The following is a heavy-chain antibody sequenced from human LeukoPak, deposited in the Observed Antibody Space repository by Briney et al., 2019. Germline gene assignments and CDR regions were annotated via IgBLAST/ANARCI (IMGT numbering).Heavy chain of an antibody. CDR3: AAGTRSGAFDI. CDR2: ISSSSSYI. CDR1: GFTFSSYS. V-gene: IGHV3-21*01. D-gene: IGHD6-13*01. J-gene: IGHJ3*02. Sequence: PGGSLRLSCAASGFTFSSYSMNWVRQAPGKGLEWVSSISSSSSYIYYADSVKGRFTISRDNAKNSLFLQMNSLRAEDTAVYYCAAGTRSGAFDIWGQGTMVTVSS.